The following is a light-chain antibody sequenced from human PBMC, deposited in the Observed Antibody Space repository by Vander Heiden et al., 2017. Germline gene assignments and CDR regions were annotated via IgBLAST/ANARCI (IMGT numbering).Light chain of an antibody. CDR3: QQCDSTPPLT. Sequence: DIQMTQSPSSLSASVGDRVTITCRASQSISSYLNWYQQKPGKAPKLLIYAASSLPSGVPSRFSGSGSGTDFTLTISSLQPEDFAAYYCQQCDSTPPLTFGAGTKVEIK. CDR2: AAS. V-gene: IGKV1-39*01. J-gene: IGKJ4*01. CDR1: QSISSY.